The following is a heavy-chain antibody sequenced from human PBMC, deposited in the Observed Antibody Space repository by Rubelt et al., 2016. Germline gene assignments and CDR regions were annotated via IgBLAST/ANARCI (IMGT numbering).Heavy chain of an antibody. V-gene: IGHV1-46*01. CDR1: GYTFTSYY. D-gene: IGHD6-19*01. J-gene: IGHJ4*02. Sequence: QVPLVQSGAEVKKPGASVQVSCKASGYTFTSYYMPWVRQAPGQGLEWMGIVNPSGGSTSYAQKCQGRVTMTRDTSTSTVYMELSSLRSEDTAVYYCARENLSSSGWSEYYFDYWGQGTLVTVSS. CDR3: ARENLSSSGWSEYYFDY. CDR2: VNPSGGST.